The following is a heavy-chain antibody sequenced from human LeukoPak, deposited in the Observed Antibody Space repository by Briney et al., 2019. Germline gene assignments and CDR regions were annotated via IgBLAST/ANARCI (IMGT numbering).Heavy chain of an antibody. CDR2: ISPDGKIE. J-gene: IGHJ4*02. CDR3: AKINNDDDY. CDR1: GFTFTTSG. D-gene: IGHD1/OR15-1a*01. V-gene: IGHV3-30*18. Sequence: GSLRLSCAASGFTFTTSGIHWVRQAPGKGLEWVAAISPDGKIEYYTDSVKGRFTVSRDNSKNMIYLQMNSLRGEDSAVYFCAKINNDDDYWGQGALVTVSS.